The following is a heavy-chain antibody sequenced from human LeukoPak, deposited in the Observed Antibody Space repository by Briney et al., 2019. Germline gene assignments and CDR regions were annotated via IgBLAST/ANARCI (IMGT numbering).Heavy chain of an antibody. CDR1: GFTFSRYW. J-gene: IGHJ4*02. CDR2: INQDGGDK. Sequence: PGGSLRLSCAASGFTFSRYWMSWVRQAPGKGLEWVANINQDGGDKYHADSVKGRFTISRDNAKNSLYLQMNSLRAEDTAVHYCARDHDGKDYWGQGTLVTVSS. CDR3: ARDHDGKDY. V-gene: IGHV3-7*01.